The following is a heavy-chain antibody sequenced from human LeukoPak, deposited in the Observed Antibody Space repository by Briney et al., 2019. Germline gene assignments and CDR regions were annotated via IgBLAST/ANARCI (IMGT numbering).Heavy chain of an antibody. Sequence: ASVKVSCKASGYTFTSYAMHWVRQAPGQRLEWMGWINAGNGNTKYSQKFQGRVTITRDTSAGTAYMELSSLRSEDTAVYYCARDFRYYFDYWGQGTLVTVSS. CDR1: GYTFTSYA. J-gene: IGHJ4*02. V-gene: IGHV1-3*01. CDR3: ARDFRYYFDY. CDR2: INAGNGNT.